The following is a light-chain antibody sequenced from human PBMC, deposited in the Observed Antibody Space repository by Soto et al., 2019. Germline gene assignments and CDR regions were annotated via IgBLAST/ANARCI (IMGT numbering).Light chain of an antibody. CDR2: DAS. J-gene: IGKJ5*01. Sequence: DIVLTQSPATLCLSPLEGATLSCRASQSVSSYLAWYQQKPGQAPRLLIYDASNRATGIPDRFSGSGSGTDFTLTISRLEPEDFAVYYCQQYGSSPITFGQGTRLEIK. V-gene: IGKV3-20*01. CDR3: QQYGSSPIT. CDR1: QSVSSY.